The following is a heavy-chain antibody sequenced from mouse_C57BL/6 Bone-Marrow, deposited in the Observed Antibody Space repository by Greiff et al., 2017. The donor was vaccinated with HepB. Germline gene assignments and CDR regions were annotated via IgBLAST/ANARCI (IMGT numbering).Heavy chain of an antibody. V-gene: IGHV14-4*01. CDR3: TTLSTTVDGWYFDV. J-gene: IGHJ1*01. D-gene: IGHD1-1*01. Sequence: VQLQQSGAELVRPGASVKLSCTASGYNIKDDYMHWVKQRPEQGLEWIGWIDPENGDTEYASKFQGKATITADTSSNTAYLQLSSLISKDTAVYDFTTLSTTVDGWYFDVWGSGTAITVTA. CDR1: GYNIKDDY. CDR2: IDPENGDT.